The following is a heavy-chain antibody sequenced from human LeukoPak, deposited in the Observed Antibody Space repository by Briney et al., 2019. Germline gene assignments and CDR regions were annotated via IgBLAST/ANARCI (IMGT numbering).Heavy chain of an antibody. D-gene: IGHD3-22*01. CDR1: GYTFTGYY. J-gene: IGHJ4*02. CDR3: ARETYDSSGYEAKSFDY. CDR2: INPNSGGT. V-gene: IGHV1-2*02. Sequence: ASVKVSCKASGYTFTGYYMHWVRQAPGQGLEWMGWINPNSGGTNYAQKFQGRVTMTRDTSISTAYMELSRLRSDDTAVYYCARETYDSSGYEAKSFDYWGQGTLVTVSS.